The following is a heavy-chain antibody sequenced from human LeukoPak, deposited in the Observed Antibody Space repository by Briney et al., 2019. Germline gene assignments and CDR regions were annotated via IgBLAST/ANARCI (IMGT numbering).Heavy chain of an antibody. CDR2: VYYTGST. D-gene: IGHD4-17*01. CDR1: GGSISTYY. V-gene: IGHV4-59*01. CDR3: ASTAPYGDYLFDY. J-gene: IGHJ4*02. Sequence: PSETLSLTCTISGGSISTYYWSWIRQPPGKGLEWIGYVYYTGSTNYNPSLKSRVTISVDTSKNQFSLKLNSVTAADTAVYYCASTAPYGDYLFDYWGQGTLVTVSS.